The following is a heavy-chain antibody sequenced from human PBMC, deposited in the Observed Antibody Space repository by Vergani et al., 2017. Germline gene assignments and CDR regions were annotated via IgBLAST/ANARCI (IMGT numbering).Heavy chain of an antibody. CDR2: IYHSGST. D-gene: IGHD3-10*01. V-gene: IGHV4-38-2*01. Sequence: QVQLQESGPGLVKPSETLSLTCAVSGYSISSGYYWGWNRQPPGKGLEWIGSIYHSGSTYYNPSLKSRVTISVDTSKNQFSLKLSSVTAADTAVYYCARQPSPVGEDYWGQGTLVTVSS. CDR3: ARQPSPVGEDY. J-gene: IGHJ4*02. CDR1: GYSISSGYY.